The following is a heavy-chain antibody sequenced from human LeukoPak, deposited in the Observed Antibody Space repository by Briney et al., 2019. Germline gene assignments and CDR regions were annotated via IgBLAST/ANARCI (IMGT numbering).Heavy chain of an antibody. CDR2: TSSDLNVK. D-gene: IGHD3-10*01. CDR3: AREGYYGSGSPPSLYFDY. J-gene: IGHJ4*02. CDR1: GFTFRNYV. V-gene: IGHV3-30-3*01. Sequence: GGYLRLSCAASGFTFRNYVIHWVRQAPGKGLEWVAVTSSDLNVKLYADSVKGRFTISRDNSRSTLYLQMNSLRPEDTAIYYCAREGYYGSGSPPSLYFDYWGQGTLVTVSS.